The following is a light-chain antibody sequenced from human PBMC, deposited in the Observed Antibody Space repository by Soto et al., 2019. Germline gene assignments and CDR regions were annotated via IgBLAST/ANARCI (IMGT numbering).Light chain of an antibody. V-gene: IGKV3-11*01. CDR2: DAS. Sequence: EIVLTQSPATLSLSPGERATLSCRASQSVSSYLAWYQQKPGQAPRLLIYDASNRATGIPARFSGSGSGTAFPLTISTLEPEDFAVYYCQRRSNWPPRFTFGPGTKVDIK. CDR3: QRRSNWPPRFT. CDR1: QSVSSY. J-gene: IGKJ3*01.